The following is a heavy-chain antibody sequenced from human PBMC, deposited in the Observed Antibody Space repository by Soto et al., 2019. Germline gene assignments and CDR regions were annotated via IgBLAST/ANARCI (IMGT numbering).Heavy chain of an antibody. D-gene: IGHD2-2*01. CDR2: ISAYNGNT. J-gene: IGHJ4*02. CDR3: ARVYVDCSSTSCYLYFDY. CDR1: GYTFTSYG. Sequence: GASVKVSCKASGYTFTSYGISWVRQAPGQGLEWMGWISAYNGNTNYAQKLQGRVTMTTDTSTSTAYMELRSLRSDDTAVYYCARVYVDCSSTSCYLYFDYWGQGTLVTVSS. V-gene: IGHV1-18*01.